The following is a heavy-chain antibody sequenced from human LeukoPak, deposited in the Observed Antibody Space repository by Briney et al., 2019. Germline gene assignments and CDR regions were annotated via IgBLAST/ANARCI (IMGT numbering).Heavy chain of an antibody. J-gene: IGHJ5*02. CDR1: GSTFTDYY. CDR3: GRGIQSFDP. V-gene: IGHV1-2*02. CDR2: INPNSGGT. Sequence: ASVKVSCKASGSTFTDYYMHWVRQAPGQGLEWMGWINPNSGGTNFAQKFQGRVTMTRDTSISTAYMELNRLRSDDTAVYYCGRGIQSFDPWGQGTLVTVSS.